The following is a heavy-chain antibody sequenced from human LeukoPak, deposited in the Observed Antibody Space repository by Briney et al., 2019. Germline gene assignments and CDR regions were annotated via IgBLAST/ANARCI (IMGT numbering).Heavy chain of an antibody. D-gene: IGHD6-6*01. V-gene: IGHV3-21*01. CDR1: GFTFSSYS. CDR3: ARSRQYSTDGDYDY. J-gene: IGHJ4*02. CDR2: ISSSSSYI. Sequence: GGSLRLSCAASGFTFSSYSMNWVRQAPGNGLEWVSSISSSSSYIYSADSLKGRFTISRDNAKNSLYLQMNSLRAEDTAVYYCARSRQYSTDGDYDYWGQGTLVTVSS.